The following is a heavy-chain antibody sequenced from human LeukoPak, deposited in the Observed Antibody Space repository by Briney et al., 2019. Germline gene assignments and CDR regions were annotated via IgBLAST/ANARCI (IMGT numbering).Heavy chain of an antibody. CDR2: IYSGGST. CDR3: ARAGKAGYSSGWTGDYFDY. Sequence: GGSLRLSCAASGFTVSSNYMSWVRQAPGKGLEWVSVIYSGGSTYYADSVKGRFTISRDNSKNTLYLQMNSLRAEDTAVYYCARAGKAGYSSGWTGDYFDYWGQGTLVTVSS. CDR1: GFTVSSNY. J-gene: IGHJ4*02. V-gene: IGHV3-53*01. D-gene: IGHD6-19*01.